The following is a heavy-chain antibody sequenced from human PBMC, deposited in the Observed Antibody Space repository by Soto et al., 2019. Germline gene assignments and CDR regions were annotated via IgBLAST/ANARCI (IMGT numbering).Heavy chain of an antibody. V-gene: IGHV1-8*01. D-gene: IGHD3-3*01. CDR2: MNPNSGNT. CDR3: ARISEMHTIFGPYNWFDP. Sequence: EASVKVSCKASGYTFTSYDINWVRQATGQGLEWMGWMNPNSGNTGYAQKFQGRVTMTRNTSISTAYMELSSLRSEDTAVYYCARISEMHTIFGPYNWFDPWGQGTLVTVS. J-gene: IGHJ5*02. CDR1: GYTFTSYD.